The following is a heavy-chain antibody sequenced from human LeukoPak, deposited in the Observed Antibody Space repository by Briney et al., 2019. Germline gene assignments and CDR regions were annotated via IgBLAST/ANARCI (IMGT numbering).Heavy chain of an antibody. D-gene: IGHD2-8*02. J-gene: IGHJ3*02. Sequence: PGGSLRLSCVGSGFIFSNAWMSWVRQAPGKGLEWVANIKQDGSEKYYVDSVKGRFTISRDNAKNSLYLQMNNLRAEDTAVYSCVRQVGEGLVEAFDIWGQGRMVTVSS. CDR3: VRQVGEGLVEAFDI. V-gene: IGHV3-7*01. CDR1: GFIFSNAW. CDR2: IKQDGSEK.